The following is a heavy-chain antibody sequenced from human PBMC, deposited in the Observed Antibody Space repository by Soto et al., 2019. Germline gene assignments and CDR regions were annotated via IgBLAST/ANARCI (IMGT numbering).Heavy chain of an antibody. Sequence: GGSLRLSCAASGFTFSSYAMSWVRQAPGKGLEWVSAISGSGGSTYYADSVKGRFTISRDNSKNTLYLQMNSLRAEDTAVYYCAKEGLLGYCSGGSCYGYYYYGMDVWGQGTTVTVSS. CDR3: AKEGLLGYCSGGSCYGYYYYGMDV. CDR1: GFTFSSYA. CDR2: ISGSGGST. V-gene: IGHV3-23*01. J-gene: IGHJ6*02. D-gene: IGHD2-15*01.